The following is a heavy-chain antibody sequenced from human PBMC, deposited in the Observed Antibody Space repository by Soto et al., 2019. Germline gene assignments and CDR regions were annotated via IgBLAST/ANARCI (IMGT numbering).Heavy chain of an antibody. CDR2: ISSSSSYT. CDR3: ASEGGYGDYHYYYGMDV. Sequence: GGSLRLSCAASGFTFSDYYMSWIRQAPGKGLEWVSYISSSSSYTNYADSVKGRFTISRDNAKNSLYLQMNSLRAEDTAVYYCASEGGYGDYHYYYGMDVWGQGTTVTVSS. V-gene: IGHV3-11*06. D-gene: IGHD4-17*01. J-gene: IGHJ6*02. CDR1: GFTFSDYY.